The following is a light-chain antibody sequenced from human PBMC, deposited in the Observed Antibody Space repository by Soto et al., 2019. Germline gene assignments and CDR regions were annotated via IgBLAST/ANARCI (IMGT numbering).Light chain of an antibody. J-gene: IGKJ2*01. CDR1: QSVSTNY. Sequence: EIVLMQSPGTLSLSPGERATLSCRASQSVSTNYLAWYQQRPGQAPRLLIYGASRRATGIPDRFSGSGSGTDFTLTISRLEPEDFAVYYCQHYGRSPRYTFGQGTKVDI. V-gene: IGKV3-20*01. CDR2: GAS. CDR3: QHYGRSPRYT.